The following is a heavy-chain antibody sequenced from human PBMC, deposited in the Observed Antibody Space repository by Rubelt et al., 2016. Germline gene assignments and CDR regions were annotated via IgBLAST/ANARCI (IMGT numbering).Heavy chain of an antibody. CDR2: IYYSGRT. CDR3: ARGARWTDY. J-gene: IGHJ4*02. D-gene: IGHD2-15*01. CDR1: RGSSSGYY. V-gene: IGHV4-34*11. Sequence: QVQLQQWGAGLLKPSETLSLTCAVYRGSSSGYYWTWIRQSPGKGLEWLGYIYYSGRTPYNPSLKSRVTISVETAKGKFSLNLRSVTAADTAVYYCARGARWTDYWGQGILVTVSS.